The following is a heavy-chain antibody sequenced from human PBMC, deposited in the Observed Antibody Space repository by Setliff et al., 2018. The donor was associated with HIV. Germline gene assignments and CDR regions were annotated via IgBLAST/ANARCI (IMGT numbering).Heavy chain of an antibody. J-gene: IGHJ4*02. Sequence: PSETLSLTCTVSAASIRSHYWSWIRQSPGKGLEWIGNFYYTGSTDYNPSFKSRVTISLDKSNNQISLNLSSATAADTAVYYCARHTVIVRYFDHWGQGMLVTVSS. CDR3: ARHTVIVRYFDH. CDR2: FYYTGST. V-gene: IGHV4-59*11. D-gene: IGHD3-16*02. CDR1: AASIRSHY.